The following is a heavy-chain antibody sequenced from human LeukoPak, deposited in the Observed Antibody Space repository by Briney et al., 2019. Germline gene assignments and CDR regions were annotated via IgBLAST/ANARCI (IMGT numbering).Heavy chain of an antibody. CDR1: GGSFSGYY. CDR3: ASYRGVTDDDAFDI. CDR2: INHSGST. J-gene: IGHJ3*02. V-gene: IGHV4-34*01. Sequence: SETLSLTCAVYGGSFSGYYWSWIRQPPGKGLEWIGEINHSGSTNYNPSLKSRVTISVDTSKNQFSLKLSSVTAADTAVYYCASYRGVTDDDAFDIWGQGTMVTVSS. D-gene: IGHD3-10*01.